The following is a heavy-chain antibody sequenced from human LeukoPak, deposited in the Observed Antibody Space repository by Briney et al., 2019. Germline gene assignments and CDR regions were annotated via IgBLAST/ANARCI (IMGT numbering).Heavy chain of an antibody. J-gene: IGHJ3*02. Sequence: ASVKVSCKASGYTFTSYGISWVRQAPGQGLEWMGWISAYNGNTNYAQKLQGRVTMTTDTSTSTAYMELRSLRSDDTAVYYCARDLWALYYYDSSGSDAFDIWGQGTMVTVSS. V-gene: IGHV1-18*01. CDR1: GYTFTSYG. D-gene: IGHD3-22*01. CDR3: ARDLWALYYYDSSGSDAFDI. CDR2: ISAYNGNT.